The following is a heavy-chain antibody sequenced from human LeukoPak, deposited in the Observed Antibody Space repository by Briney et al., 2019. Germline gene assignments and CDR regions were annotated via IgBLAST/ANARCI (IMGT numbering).Heavy chain of an antibody. Sequence: SETLSLTCTVSGDSISPYYWSWIRQPPGKGLEWIGYIFRSGHTNYNPSLKSRVTISLDTSKNQFSLKLSSVTAADTAVYYCARGPGGYDSSGSMDYWGQGTLVTVSS. V-gene: IGHV4-59*01. D-gene: IGHD3-22*01. J-gene: IGHJ4*02. CDR1: GDSISPYY. CDR3: ARGPGGYDSSGSMDY. CDR2: IFRSGHT.